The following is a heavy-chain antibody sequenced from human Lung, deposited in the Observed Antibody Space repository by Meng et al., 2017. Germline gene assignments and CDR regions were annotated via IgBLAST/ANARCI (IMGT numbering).Heavy chain of an antibody. Sequence: LPCVVSGGSLSDYSWSWIRQPPGKGLEWIGEINHSGSTNYNPSLESRATISVDTSQNNLSLKLSSVTAADSAVYYCARGPTTMAHDFDYWGQGTLVTVSS. CDR2: INHSGST. CDR1: GGSLSDYS. D-gene: IGHD4-11*01. CDR3: ARGPTTMAHDFDY. J-gene: IGHJ4*02. V-gene: IGHV4-34*01.